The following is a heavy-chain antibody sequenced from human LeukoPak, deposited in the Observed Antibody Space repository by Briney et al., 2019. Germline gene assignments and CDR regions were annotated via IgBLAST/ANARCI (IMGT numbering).Heavy chain of an antibody. CDR1: GYTFTSYD. D-gene: IGHD1-14*01. Sequence: GASVKVSCKASGYTFTSYDINWVRQATGQGLEWMGWMNTNTGDTGYAQKFQGGVTMTRNTFISTAYMELSSLRSEDTALYYCARSRPGGLPGTPPSGLDVWGKGTTVTVSS. V-gene: IGHV1-8*01. CDR2: MNTNTGDT. CDR3: ARSRPGGLPGTPPSGLDV. J-gene: IGHJ6*04.